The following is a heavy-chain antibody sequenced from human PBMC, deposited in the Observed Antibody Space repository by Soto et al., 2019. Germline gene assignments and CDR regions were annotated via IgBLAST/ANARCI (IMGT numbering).Heavy chain of an antibody. Sequence: EVQLLESGGGLVQPGGSLRLSCAASGFTFSSYAMSWVRQAPGKGLEWVSAISGSGGSTYYADSVKGRFTISRDNSKNTLYLQMNSLRAEDTAVYYCAKAQALPPSGYSNFDYWGQGTLVTVSS. CDR2: ISGSGGST. J-gene: IGHJ4*02. CDR1: GFTFSSYA. D-gene: IGHD3-9*01. V-gene: IGHV3-23*01. CDR3: AKAQALPPSGYSNFDY.